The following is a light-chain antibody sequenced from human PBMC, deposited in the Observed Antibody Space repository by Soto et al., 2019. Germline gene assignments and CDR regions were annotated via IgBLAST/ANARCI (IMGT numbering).Light chain of an antibody. J-gene: IGLJ2*01. V-gene: IGLV2-8*01. Sequence: QSALTKPPSASGSPGQSVTISCSGSSSDIGAYNFVSWYQQHPGQAPKLMIFEVNQRPSGVPNRFSGSKSGNTASLTVSGLQAEDEADYYCSSFAGDNDVIFGGGTKVTVL. CDR1: SSDIGAYNF. CDR2: EVN. CDR3: SSFAGDNDVI.